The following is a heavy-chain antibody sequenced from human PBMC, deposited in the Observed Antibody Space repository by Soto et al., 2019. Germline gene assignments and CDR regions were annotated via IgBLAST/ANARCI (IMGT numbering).Heavy chain of an antibody. CDR2: IYYSGST. CDR3: ARGGGSYILRGNDY. Sequence: SETLSLTCTVSGGSVSSGSYYWSWIRQPPGKGLEWIGYIYYSGSTNYNPSLKSRVTISVDRSKNQFSLKLSSVTAADTAVYYCARGGGSYILRGNDYWGQGTLVTVSS. D-gene: IGHD1-26*01. CDR1: GGSVSSGSYY. J-gene: IGHJ4*02. V-gene: IGHV4-61*01.